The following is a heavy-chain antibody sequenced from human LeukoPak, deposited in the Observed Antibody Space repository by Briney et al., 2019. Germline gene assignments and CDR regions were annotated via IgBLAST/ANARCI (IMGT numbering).Heavy chain of an antibody. CDR2: IRYDGSNK. D-gene: IGHD3-16*01. Sequence: PGGPLRLSCAASGFTFSSYGMHWVRQAPGKGLEWVAFIRYDGSNKYYADSVKGRFTISRDNSKNTLYLQMNSLRAEDTAVYYCAKDLRADWGSLGPPGYMDVWGKGTTVTVSS. CDR3: AKDLRADWGSLGPPGYMDV. CDR1: GFTFSSYG. V-gene: IGHV3-30*02. J-gene: IGHJ6*03.